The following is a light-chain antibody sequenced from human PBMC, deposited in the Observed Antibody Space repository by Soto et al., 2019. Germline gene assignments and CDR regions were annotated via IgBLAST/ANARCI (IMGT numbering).Light chain of an antibody. CDR3: QQYNNWQT. CDR2: AAS. Sequence: EIVITQSPATLSVSPGERATLSCRASQSVRSNLAWYHQRPGQAPRLLIYAASARATGIPARFSGSGSGTEFTLTISGLQSEDFGLYYCQQYNNWQTSGQGTKVDNK. V-gene: IGKV3-15*01. CDR1: QSVRSN. J-gene: IGKJ1*01.